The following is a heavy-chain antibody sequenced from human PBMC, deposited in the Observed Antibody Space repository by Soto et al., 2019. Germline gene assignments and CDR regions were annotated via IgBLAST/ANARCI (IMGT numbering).Heavy chain of an antibody. CDR1: VYTFTIYY. J-gene: IGHJ3*02. CDR2: INPSGGST. Sequence: ASVKVSCKASVYTFTIYYMHWVRQAPGQGLEWMGIINPSGGSTSYAQKFQGRVTMTRDTSTSAVYMELSSLRSEDTAVYYCARDFGRIPMIVEDAFDIRGQGTMVTVSS. CDR3: ARDFGRIPMIVEDAFDI. V-gene: IGHV1-46*01. D-gene: IGHD3-22*01.